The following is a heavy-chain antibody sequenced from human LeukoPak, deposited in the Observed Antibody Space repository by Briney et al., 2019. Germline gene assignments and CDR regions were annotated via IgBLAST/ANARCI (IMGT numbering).Heavy chain of an antibody. CDR1: GFTFDDYG. J-gene: IGHJ4*02. V-gene: IGHV3-20*04. Sequence: GGSLRLSCAASGFTFDDYGMSWVRQAPGEGLEWVSGINWNGGTTGYADSVKGRFTISRDNAKNPLYLQMNSLRAEETALYYCARDSKFRGFDYWGQGTLVTVSS. CDR3: ARDSKFRGFDY. CDR2: INWNGGTT.